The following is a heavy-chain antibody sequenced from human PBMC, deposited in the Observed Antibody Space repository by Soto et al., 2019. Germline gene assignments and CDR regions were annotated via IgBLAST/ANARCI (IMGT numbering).Heavy chain of an antibody. CDR2: INHSGST. J-gene: IGHJ5*02. V-gene: IGHV4-34*01. CDR3: ARGRIVVVVAALNWFDP. Sequence: QVQLQQWGAGLLKPSETLSLTCAVYGGSFSGYYWSWIRQPPGKGLEWIGEINHSGSTNYNPSLKSRVTISVDTSKNPFSLKLSSVTAADTAVYYCARGRIVVVVAALNWFDPWGQGTLVTVSS. CDR1: GGSFSGYY. D-gene: IGHD2-15*01.